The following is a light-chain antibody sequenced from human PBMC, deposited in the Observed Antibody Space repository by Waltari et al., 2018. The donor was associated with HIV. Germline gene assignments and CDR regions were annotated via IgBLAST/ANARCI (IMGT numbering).Light chain of an antibody. CDR2: EDS. CDR1: ALPKKY. J-gene: IGLJ2*01. CDR3: YSTDNRGHHRV. V-gene: IGLV3-10*01. Sequence: SYELTQPPSVAVSPGQTARITCTGDALPKKYASWYQQKSGQAPVLVIYEDSKRPSGFPERFSGSSSGTTATLTISGAQVEDEADYYCYSTDNRGHHRVVGTGTKLTVL.